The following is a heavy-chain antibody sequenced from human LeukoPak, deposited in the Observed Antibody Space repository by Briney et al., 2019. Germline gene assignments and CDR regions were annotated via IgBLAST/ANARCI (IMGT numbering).Heavy chain of an antibody. D-gene: IGHD2-2*01. Sequence: ASVKVSCKASGYTFTGYHMHWVRQAPGQGLEWMGWTNPGSGGTNFAQKFQGRVTLTLDTSISTAYMELTSLRSDDTAVYYCATAPGGGYQVPPGYWGQGTLVIVSS. CDR2: TNPGSGGT. V-gene: IGHV1-2*02. CDR3: ATAPGGGYQVPPGY. J-gene: IGHJ4*02. CDR1: GYTFTGYH.